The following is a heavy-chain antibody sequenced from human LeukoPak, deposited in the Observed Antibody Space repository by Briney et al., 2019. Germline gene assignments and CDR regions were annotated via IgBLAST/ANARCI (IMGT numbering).Heavy chain of an antibody. J-gene: IGHJ4*02. CDR2: IYYSGST. D-gene: IGHD6-19*01. CDR3: ARQVVAVAGTGYFDY. Sequence: SETLSLTCTVPGGSIRSSSYYWGWIRQPPGKGLEWIGSIYYSGSTYYNASLKSRGTISVDTSKNQFSLKLNSVTAADTAVYFCARQVVAVAGTGYFDYWGQGTLVTVSS. CDR1: GGSIRSSSYY. V-gene: IGHV4-39*01.